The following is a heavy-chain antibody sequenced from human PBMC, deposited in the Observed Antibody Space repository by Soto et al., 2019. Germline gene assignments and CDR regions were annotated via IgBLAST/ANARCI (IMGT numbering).Heavy chain of an antibody. CDR3: ARDVASNGYGDYVDAFDI. CDR1: GYTFASYG. CDR2: TSAYNGNT. D-gene: IGHD4-17*01. J-gene: IGHJ3*02. Sequence: ASVKVSCKASGYTFASYGISWVRQAPGQGLEWMGWTSAYNGNTNYAQKFQGRVTMTTDTSTSTAYMELRSLRSDDTAVYYCARDVASNGYGDYVDAFDIWGQGTMVTVSS. V-gene: IGHV1-18*01.